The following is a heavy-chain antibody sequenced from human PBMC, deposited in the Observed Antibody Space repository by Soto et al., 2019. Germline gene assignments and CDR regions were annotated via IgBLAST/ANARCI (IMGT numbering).Heavy chain of an antibody. CDR2: ISSSSSTI. J-gene: IGHJ4*02. CDR3: GREGHYYGSGSYYAHDY. V-gene: IGHV3-48*01. D-gene: IGHD3-10*01. Sequence: EVQLVESGGGLVQPGGSLRLSCAASGFTFSSYSMNWVRQAPGKGLEWISYISSSSSTIYYADSVKGRFTISRDNAKNSLYLQMRSLRAEDTAVDYCGREGHYYGSGSYYAHDYWGQGTLVTVSS. CDR1: GFTFSSYS.